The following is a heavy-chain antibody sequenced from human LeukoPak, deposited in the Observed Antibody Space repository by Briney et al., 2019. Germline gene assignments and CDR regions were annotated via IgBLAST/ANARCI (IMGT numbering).Heavy chain of an antibody. D-gene: IGHD2-8*02. CDR2: IIPIFGTA. V-gene: IGHV1-69*05. J-gene: IGHJ6*03. Sequence: SVKVSCKASGGTFSSYAISWVRQAPGQGLEWMGGIIPIFGTANYAQKFQGRVTITTDESTSTAYMELSSLRSEDTAVYYCARGTAVYYYMDVWGKGTAVTVSS. CDR3: ARGTAVYYYMDV. CDR1: GGTFSSYA.